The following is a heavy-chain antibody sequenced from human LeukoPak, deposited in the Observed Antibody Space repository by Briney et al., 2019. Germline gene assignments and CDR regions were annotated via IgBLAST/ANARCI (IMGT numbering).Heavy chain of an antibody. CDR3: ARGLAARRLYYYYMDV. V-gene: IGHV1-69*01. CDR2: IIPIFGTA. Sequence: SVKVSCKASGGTFSSDAISWVRQAPGQGLEWMGGIIPIFGTANYAQKFQGRVTITADESTSTAYMELSSLRSEDTAVYYCARGLAARRLYYYYMDVWGKGTTVTVSS. D-gene: IGHD6-6*01. J-gene: IGHJ6*03. CDR1: GGTFSSDA.